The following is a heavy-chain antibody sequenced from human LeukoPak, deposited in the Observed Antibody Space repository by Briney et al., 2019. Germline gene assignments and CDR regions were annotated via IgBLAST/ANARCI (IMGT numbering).Heavy chain of an antibody. CDR1: GYTFISYG. CDR2: ISAYNGNT. Sequence: ASVKVSCKASGYTFISYGISWVRQAPGQGLEWMGWISAYNGNTNYAQKLQGRVTMTTDTSTSTAYMELRSLRSDDTAVYYCAISLPIVGLDYWGQGTLVTVSS. CDR3: AISLPIVGLDY. V-gene: IGHV1-18*01. J-gene: IGHJ4*02. D-gene: IGHD1-26*01.